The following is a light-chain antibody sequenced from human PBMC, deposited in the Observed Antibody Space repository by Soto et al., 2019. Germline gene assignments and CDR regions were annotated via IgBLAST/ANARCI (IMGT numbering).Light chain of an antibody. CDR2: ATS. J-gene: IGKJ3*01. CDR3: QQSYNSPLT. V-gene: IGKV1-39*01. CDR1: QPIANY. Sequence: DIQMTQSPSSLSASVGDRVTITCRASQPIANYLNWYQQKPGRAPDLLIYATSILQSGVPLRFSGSGSGTDFNLTVNNLQPEDFATYFCQQSYNSPLTFGPGTKVDI.